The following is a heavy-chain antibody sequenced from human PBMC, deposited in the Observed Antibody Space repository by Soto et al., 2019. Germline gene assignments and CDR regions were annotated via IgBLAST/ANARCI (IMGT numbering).Heavy chain of an antibody. Sequence: SETLSLTCTVSGGSISSSSYYWGWIRQPPGKGLEWIGSIYYSGSTYYNPSLKSRVTISVDTSKNQFSLKLSSVTAADTAVYYCASQVLRFYYYFDYWGQGTLVTVSS. CDR1: GGSISSSSYY. D-gene: IGHD3-3*01. CDR2: IYYSGST. CDR3: ASQVLRFYYYFDY. J-gene: IGHJ4*02. V-gene: IGHV4-39*01.